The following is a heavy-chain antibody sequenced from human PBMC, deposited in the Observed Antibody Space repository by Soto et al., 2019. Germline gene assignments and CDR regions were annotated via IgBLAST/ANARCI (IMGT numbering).Heavy chain of an antibody. Sequence: QVQLQESGPGLVKPSGTLSLTCDVSGGVVSSINWWSWVRQPPGKTLEWIGEVFHSGANNYNPSHKSRVTMSVNKSKNQLSLKLRSVTAADTAVYYCASGGGTYSTSYGMDVWGQGTTVIVSS. CDR2: VFHSGAN. D-gene: IGHD5-18*01. V-gene: IGHV4-4*02. J-gene: IGHJ6*02. CDR1: GGVVSSINW. CDR3: ASGGGTYSTSYGMDV.